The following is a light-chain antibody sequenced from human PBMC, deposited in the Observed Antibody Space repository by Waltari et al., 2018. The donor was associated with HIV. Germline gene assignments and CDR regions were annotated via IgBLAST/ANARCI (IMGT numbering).Light chain of an antibody. V-gene: IGLV2-8*01. CDR3: SSFAGSNTLV. CDR2: EVN. CDR1: SDDIGGYNY. Sequence: QSALTQPPSASGSLGQSVTISCSGTSDDIGGYNYVFWYQQYPAKAPKLLIYEVNKRPSGVPDRFSGSKSLNTASLTVSGLQAEDEAHYFCSSFAGSNTLVFGGGTKLTVL. J-gene: IGLJ2*01.